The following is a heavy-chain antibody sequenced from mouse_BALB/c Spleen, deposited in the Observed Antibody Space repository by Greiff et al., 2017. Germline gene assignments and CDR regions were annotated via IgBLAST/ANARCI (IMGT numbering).Heavy chain of an antibody. Sequence: QVQLQQPGAELVKPGASVKLSCKASGYTFTSYWMHWVKQRPGQGLEWIGEINPSNGRTNYNEKFKSKATLTVDKSSSTAYMQLSSLTSEDSAVYYCAKHWDGFAYWGQGTLVTVSA. CDR3: AKHWDGFAY. CDR2: INPSNGRT. D-gene: IGHD4-1*01. J-gene: IGHJ3*01. CDR1: GYTFTSYW. V-gene: IGHV1S81*02.